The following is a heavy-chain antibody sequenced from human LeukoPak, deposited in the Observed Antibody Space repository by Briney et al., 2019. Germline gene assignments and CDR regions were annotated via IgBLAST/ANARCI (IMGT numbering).Heavy chain of an antibody. Sequence: SETLSLTCTVSGGSISSSSYYWGWIRQPPGKGLEWIRSIYYSGSTYYNPSLKSRVTISVDTSKNQSSLKLSSVTAADTAVYYCATHYDFWSGYYVYYYYYYYMDVWGKGTTVTVSS. CDR2: IYYSGST. CDR1: GGSISSSSYY. CDR3: ATHYDFWSGYYVYYYYYYYMDV. V-gene: IGHV4-39*01. J-gene: IGHJ6*03. D-gene: IGHD3-3*01.